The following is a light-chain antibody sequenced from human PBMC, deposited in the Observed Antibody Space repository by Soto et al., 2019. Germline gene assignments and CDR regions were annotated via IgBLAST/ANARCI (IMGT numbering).Light chain of an antibody. J-gene: IGLJ2*01. CDR2: EDN. V-gene: IGLV6-57*02. Sequence: NFMLTQPHSVSASPGKTVTISCTGSSGSIASNYVQWYQQRPGSAPTTVIYEDNQRPSGVPDRFSGSIDSSSNSASLTISGLKAEEEADYCGQSYDSSTNVVFGGGTKLTVL. CDR3: QSYDSSTNVV. CDR1: SGSIASNY.